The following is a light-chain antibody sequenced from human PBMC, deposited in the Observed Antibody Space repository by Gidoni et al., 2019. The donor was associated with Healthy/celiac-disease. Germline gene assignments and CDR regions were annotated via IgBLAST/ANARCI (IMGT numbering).Light chain of an antibody. CDR2: DGS. V-gene: IGLV2-11*01. CDR3: CSYAGSYSWV. CDR1: SSDVGGYNY. J-gene: IGLJ3*02. Sequence: QSALTQPRPVSGSTGQSVTISCTGTSSDVGGYNYVSWYQQHPGKAPNLMIYDGSKRPSGVPDRFSGSKSGNTASLTISGLQAEDEADYYCCSYAGSYSWVCGGGTKLTVL.